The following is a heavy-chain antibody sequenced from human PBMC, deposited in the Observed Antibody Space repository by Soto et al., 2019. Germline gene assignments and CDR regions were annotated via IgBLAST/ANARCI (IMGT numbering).Heavy chain of an antibody. J-gene: IGHJ4*02. V-gene: IGHV6-1*01. CDR1: GDSVSSNSAA. Sequence: PSQTLSLTCAISGDSVSSNSAAWNWIRQSPSRGLEWLGRTYYRSKWYHDYALSVKSRISINPDTSKNQISLQLNSVTPEDTAVYYFTRASYSSRWYRYFDYWGQGSLVTVSS. CDR2: TYYRSKWYH. CDR3: TRASYSSRWYRYFDY. D-gene: IGHD6-13*01.